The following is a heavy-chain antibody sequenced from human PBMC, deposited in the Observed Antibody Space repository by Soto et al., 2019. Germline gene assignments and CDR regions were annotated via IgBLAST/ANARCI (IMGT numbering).Heavy chain of an antibody. CDR3: ARGLIRNSPGRGVKYYYYMDV. J-gene: IGHJ6*03. CDR1: GGTFSSYT. V-gene: IGHV1-69*02. D-gene: IGHD3-16*01. CDR2: IIPILGIA. Sequence: ASVKVSCKASGGTFSSYTISWVRQAPGQGLEWMGRIIPILGIANYAQKFQGRVTITADKSTSTAYMELSSLRSEDTAVYYCARGLIRNSPGRGVKYYYYMDVWGKGTTVTVSS.